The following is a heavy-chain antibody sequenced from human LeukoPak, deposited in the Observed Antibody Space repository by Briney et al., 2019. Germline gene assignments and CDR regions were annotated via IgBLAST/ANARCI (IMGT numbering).Heavy chain of an antibody. D-gene: IGHD3-22*01. J-gene: IGHJ4*02. V-gene: IGHV4-34*01. CDR1: GGSFSGYY. CDR2: INHSGST. Sequence: SETLSLTCAVYGGSFSGYYWSWLRQPPGKGLEWIGEINHSGSTNYNPSLKSRVTISVDTSKNQFSPKLSSVTAADTAVYYCARRQPYYYESSGYYTFWGQGTLVTVSS. CDR3: ARRQPYYYESSGYYTF.